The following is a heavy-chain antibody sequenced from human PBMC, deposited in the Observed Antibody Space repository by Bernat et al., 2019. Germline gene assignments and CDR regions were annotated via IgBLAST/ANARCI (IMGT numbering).Heavy chain of an antibody. V-gene: IGHV3-74*01. D-gene: IGHD4-11*01. Sequence: EVQLVESGGGLVQPGGSLRLSCAASGFTFSSYWMHWVRQAPGKGLVWVSRSKSDGISTIYAESVKGRFTISRDNAKNTLYLQLNSMRAEDTAVSYSASDNTLTGARDVWGKGTTVIVSS. CDR2: SKSDGIST. CDR1: GFTFSSYW. J-gene: IGHJ6*04. CDR3: ASDNTLTGARDV.